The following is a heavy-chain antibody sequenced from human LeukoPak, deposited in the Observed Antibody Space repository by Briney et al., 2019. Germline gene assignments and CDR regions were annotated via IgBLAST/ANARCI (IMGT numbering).Heavy chain of an antibody. CDR3: AKDLDYTTNGYYFDY. V-gene: IGHV3-23*01. Sequence: GGSLRLSCTASGFTFSSYAMNWVRQAPGKGLEWVSGIGAGGTITYYADSVKGRFTISRDNSRNTLYLQMNSLRADDTAVYYCAKDLDYTTNGYYFDYWGQGTLVTVSS. CDR2: IGAGGTIT. CDR1: GFTFSSYA. J-gene: IGHJ4*02. D-gene: IGHD4-11*01.